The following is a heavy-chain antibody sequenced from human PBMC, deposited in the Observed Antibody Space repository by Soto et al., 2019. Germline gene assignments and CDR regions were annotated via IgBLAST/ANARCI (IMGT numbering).Heavy chain of an antibody. J-gene: IGHJ5*02. D-gene: IGHD4-17*01. V-gene: IGHV4-59*08. CDR1: GGSISSYY. CDR2: IYYSGST. Sequence: QVQLQESGPGLVKPSETLSLTCTVSGGSISSYYWSWIRQPPGKGLEWIGYIYYSGSTNYNPSLKSRVTISVDTSKNQFSLKLSSVTAADTAVYCCARLSDYGDSIWFDPWGQGTLVTVSS. CDR3: ARLSDYGDSIWFDP.